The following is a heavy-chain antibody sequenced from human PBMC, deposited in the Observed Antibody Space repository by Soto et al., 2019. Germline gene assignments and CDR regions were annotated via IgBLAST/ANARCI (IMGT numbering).Heavy chain of an antibody. Sequence: SETLSLTCAVSGASINTAGYSWTWLRQPPGKGLEWIGYMYHSGATTYSPSLQSRVTISGDGSKNQFSLRLTSVTAADTATYYCARVYDSSGYFIDYWGLGTLVTVSS. CDR1: GASINTAGYS. V-gene: IGHV4-30-2*01. CDR2: MYHSGAT. CDR3: ARVYDSSGYFIDY. J-gene: IGHJ4*02. D-gene: IGHD3-22*01.